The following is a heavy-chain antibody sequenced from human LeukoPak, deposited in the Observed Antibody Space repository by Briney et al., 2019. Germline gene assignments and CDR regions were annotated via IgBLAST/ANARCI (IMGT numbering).Heavy chain of an antibody. D-gene: IGHD3-3*01. CDR1: GGSISSSSYY. Sequence: PSETLSLTCTVSGGSISSSSYYWSWIRQPPGKGPEWIGEINHSGSTNYNPSLKSRVTISVDTSKNQFSLKLSSVTAADTAVYYCARGSDFWSGYYHDYWGQGTLVTVSS. V-gene: IGHV4-39*07. J-gene: IGHJ4*02. CDR2: INHSGST. CDR3: ARGSDFWSGYYHDY.